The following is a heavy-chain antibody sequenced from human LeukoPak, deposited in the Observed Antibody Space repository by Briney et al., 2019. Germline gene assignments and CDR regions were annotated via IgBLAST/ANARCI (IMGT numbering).Heavy chain of an antibody. V-gene: IGHV1-8*03. Sequence: VASVTVSCKASGYTFTSYDINWVRQAPGQGLEWMGWMNPNSGNTDYAQKFQGRVTITRNTSISTAYMELSSLRSDDTAVYYCARGLSGRYYDFWSGETNIYNWFDPWCQGTLVTVPS. CDR2: MNPNSGNT. D-gene: IGHD3-3*01. J-gene: IGHJ5*02. CDR1: GYTFTSYD. CDR3: ARGLSGRYYDFWSGETNIYNWFDP.